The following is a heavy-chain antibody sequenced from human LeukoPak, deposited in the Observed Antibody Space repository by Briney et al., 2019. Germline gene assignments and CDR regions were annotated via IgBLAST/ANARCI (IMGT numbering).Heavy chain of an antibody. V-gene: IGHV4-30-4*01. CDR1: GGSISSGDYH. J-gene: IGHJ5*02. Sequence: SQTLSLTCTVSGGSISSGDYHWSWIRQPPGKGLEWIGYIYYSGSAYYNPSLKSRVTISVDTSKNQFSLKLSSVTAADTAVYYCARGRLGSGWDWFDPWGQGTLVTVSS. CDR2: IYYSGSA. CDR3: ARGRLGSGWDWFDP. D-gene: IGHD6-19*01.